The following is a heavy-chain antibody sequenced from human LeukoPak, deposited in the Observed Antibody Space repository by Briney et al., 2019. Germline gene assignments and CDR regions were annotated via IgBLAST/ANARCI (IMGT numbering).Heavy chain of an antibody. Sequence: GGSLRLSCAGSGVTFSNYAMSWVRQAPGKGLEWVSAVSESGGTTYYPASVRGRFTSFRDNSKNTLYLQINSLRAEDTDVYYCAKDRRVLRFLEWLGGNWFDPWGQGTLVTVPS. CDR2: VSESGGTT. CDR1: GVTFSNYA. CDR3: AKDRRVLRFLEWLGGNWFDP. J-gene: IGHJ5*02. D-gene: IGHD3-3*01. V-gene: IGHV3-23*01.